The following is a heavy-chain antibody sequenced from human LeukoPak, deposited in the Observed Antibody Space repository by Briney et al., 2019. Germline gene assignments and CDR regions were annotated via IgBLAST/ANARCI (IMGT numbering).Heavy chain of an antibody. CDR1: GGSISNYY. J-gene: IGHJ4*02. D-gene: IGHD4/OR15-4a*01. Sequence: SETLSLICTVSGGSISNYYWSWIRQPPGKGLEWIGYIHYSGSTNYHPSLQSRLTLSLDTYKNQFSLKLSSVIAADTAVYYCARLPTTAAYDYWGQGTLVTVSS. CDR2: IHYSGST. CDR3: ARLPTTAAYDY. V-gene: IGHV4-59*08.